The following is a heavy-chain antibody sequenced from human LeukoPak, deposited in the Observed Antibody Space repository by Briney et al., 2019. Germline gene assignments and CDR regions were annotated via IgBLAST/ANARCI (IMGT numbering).Heavy chain of an antibody. V-gene: IGHV4-30-2*01. CDR3: ASGRLASVDY. Sequence: SETLSLTCAVSGGSISSGGYSWSWIRQPPGKGLEWIGYIYHSGSTYYNPSLKNRVTISVDRSKNQFSLKLSSVTAADTAVYYCASGRLASVDYWGQGTLVTVSS. J-gene: IGHJ4*02. D-gene: IGHD3-3*02. CDR2: IYHSGST. CDR1: GGSISSGGYS.